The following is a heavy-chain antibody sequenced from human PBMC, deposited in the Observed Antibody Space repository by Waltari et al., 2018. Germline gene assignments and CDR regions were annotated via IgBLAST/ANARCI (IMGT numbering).Heavy chain of an antibody. CDR3: ARGLGAVVGATIRAFDI. J-gene: IGHJ3*02. V-gene: IGHV4-34*01. Sequence: QVQLQQWGAGLLKPSETLSLTCAVYGGSFSGYYWSWIRQPPGKGLEWIGEINHSGRTNYNPSLRSRVTISVDTSKNQFSLKLSSVTAADTAVYYCARGLGAVVGATIRAFDIWGQGTMVTVSS. CDR2: INHSGRT. CDR1: GGSFSGYY. D-gene: IGHD1-26*01.